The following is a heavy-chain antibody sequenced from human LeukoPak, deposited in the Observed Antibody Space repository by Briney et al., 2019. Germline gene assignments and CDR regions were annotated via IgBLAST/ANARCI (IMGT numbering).Heavy chain of an antibody. D-gene: IGHD6-19*01. V-gene: IGHV3-20*04. CDR3: ARAVSNSGWYGSVDY. J-gene: IGHJ4*02. CDR2: INWNGGRT. Sequence: GGSLRLSCAASGFXFDDYGISWVRQAPGKGLEWDSGINWNGGRTGYAESVKGRFTISRDNAKNSLYLQMNTLRAEDTALYYCARAVSNSGWYGSVDYWGQGTLVTVSS. CDR1: GFXFDDYG.